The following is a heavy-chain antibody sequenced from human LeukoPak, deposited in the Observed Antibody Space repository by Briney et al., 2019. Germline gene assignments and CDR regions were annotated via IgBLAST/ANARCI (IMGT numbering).Heavy chain of an antibody. CDR2: ISSSGGRT. CDR1: GFTFNSYA. D-gene: IGHD3-3*01. V-gene: IGHV3-23*01. Sequence: PGGSLRLSCAASGFTFNSYAMGWVRQAPGKGLEWVSTISSSGGRTYYADSVKGRFTISRDDSKNTFYLQMNSLRAEDTAVYHCGKEGGLYDSGGYFDYWGQGALVTVSS. J-gene: IGHJ4*02. CDR3: GKEGGLYDSGGYFDY.